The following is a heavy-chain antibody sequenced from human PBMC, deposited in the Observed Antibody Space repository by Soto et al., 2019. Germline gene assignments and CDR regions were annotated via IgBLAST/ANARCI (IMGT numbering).Heavy chain of an antibody. CDR1: SWSFSGYY. CDR2: INHSGST. Sequence: SDTLSLTCAVYSWSFSGYYWSWIPQPPGKGLEWIGEINHSGSTNYNPSLKSRVTISVDTSKNQFSLKLSPVTAADTAVYYCARGPNSSSWYYFDYWGQGTLVTVS. D-gene: IGHD6-13*01. J-gene: IGHJ4*02. CDR3: ARGPNSSSWYYFDY. V-gene: IGHV4-34*01.